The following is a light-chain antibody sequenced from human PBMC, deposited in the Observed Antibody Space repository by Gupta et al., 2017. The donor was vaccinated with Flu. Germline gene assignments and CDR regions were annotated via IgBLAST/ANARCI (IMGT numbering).Light chain of an antibody. V-gene: IGLV6-57*01. J-gene: IGLJ2*01. CDR1: SGNIGANE. CDR3: QSYHGDNRWN. Sequence: SGNIGANEVQWYQQRPGSSPTTVIYEYRERPPGVPDRFAGSIDSSSNSASLTISGLEAEDEANYYCQSYHGDNRWNFGGGTRLTVL. CDR2: EYR.